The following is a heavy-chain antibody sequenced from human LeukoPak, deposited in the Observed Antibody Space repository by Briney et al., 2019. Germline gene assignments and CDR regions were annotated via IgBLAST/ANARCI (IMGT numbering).Heavy chain of an antibody. CDR3: ARRDWNGQYYFDF. CDR2: IYPADSDT. Sequence: GESLKISCKGSGSIFTTYWIAWVRQLPGKGLECMGIIYPADSDTRYSPSFQGQVTISADKSITTAYLQWSSLKASDTAIYYCARRDWNGQYYFDFWGQGTLVTVSS. D-gene: IGHD1-1*01. V-gene: IGHV5-51*01. J-gene: IGHJ4*02. CDR1: GSIFTTYW.